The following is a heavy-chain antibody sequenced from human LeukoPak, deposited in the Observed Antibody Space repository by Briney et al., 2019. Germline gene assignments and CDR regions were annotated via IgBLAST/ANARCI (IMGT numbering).Heavy chain of an antibody. V-gene: IGHV1-2*02. CDR1: GYTFSGYY. CDR3: AGYSGSYLVLGTFDI. J-gene: IGHJ3*02. Sequence: GASVKVSCKASGYTFSGYYFHWVRQAPGQGLEWMGWINPNSGGTNYAQKFQGRVTMTRDTSISTAYIELSRLRSDDTAVYYCAGYSGSYLVLGTFDIWGQGTMVTVSS. D-gene: IGHD1-26*01. CDR2: INPNSGGT.